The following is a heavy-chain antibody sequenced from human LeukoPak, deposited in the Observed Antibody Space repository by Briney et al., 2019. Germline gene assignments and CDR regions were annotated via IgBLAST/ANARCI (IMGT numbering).Heavy chain of an antibody. V-gene: IGHV3-30*02. J-gene: IGHJ4*02. CDR3: ARAGGVKTAALDLDY. CDR2: IRYDGSNK. CDR1: GFTFSSYG. Sequence: KTGGSLRLSCAASGFTFSSYGMHWVRQAPGKGLEWVAFIRYDGSNKYYADSVKGRFTISRDNAKNTLYLQMNSLRAEDTAVYYCARAGGVKTAALDLDYWGQGTLVTVSS. D-gene: IGHD6-25*01.